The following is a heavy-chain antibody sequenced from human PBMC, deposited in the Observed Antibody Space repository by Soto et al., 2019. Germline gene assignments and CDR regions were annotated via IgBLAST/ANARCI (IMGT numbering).Heavy chain of an antibody. CDR2: INSDGSTT. V-gene: IGHV3-74*01. D-gene: IGHD2-2*01. J-gene: IGHJ4*02. CDR3: AGDTSYSTDY. Sequence: EVRLVESGGGLVQPGGSLRLSCATSGFTFSSRWMHWVRQAPGKGLVWVSYINSDGSTTTYADSVKGRFTISRDNAKNTVYLQMNSLRVDDTAVYYCAGDTSYSTDYWGQGTLVTVSS. CDR1: GFTFSSRW.